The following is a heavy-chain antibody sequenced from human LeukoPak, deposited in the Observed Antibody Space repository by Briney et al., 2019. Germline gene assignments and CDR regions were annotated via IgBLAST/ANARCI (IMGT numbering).Heavy chain of an antibody. CDR3: ARDSSSSWYFFD. Sequence: PSETLSLTCTVSGGSISSGGYYWSWIRQPPGKGLEWIGYIYHSGSTYYNPSLKSRVTISVDRSKNQFSLKLSSVTAADTAVYYCARDSSSSWYFFDWGQGTLVTVSS. CDR1: GGSISSGGYY. J-gene: IGHJ4*02. D-gene: IGHD6-13*01. V-gene: IGHV4-30-2*01. CDR2: IYHSGST.